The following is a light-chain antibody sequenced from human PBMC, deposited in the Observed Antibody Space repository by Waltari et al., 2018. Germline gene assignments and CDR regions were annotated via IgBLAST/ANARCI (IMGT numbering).Light chain of an antibody. CDR3: QQYYSSPWT. V-gene: IGKV4-1*01. J-gene: IGKJ1*01. Sequence: DIVMTQSPDSLAVSLGERATINCKSSQSVLYCSNNNNYLAWYQQKTGQPPKLLIYWASTRESGVPDRFSGSGSGTDFTLTISSLQAEDVAVYYCQQYYSSPWTFGQGTKVEIK. CDR2: WAS. CDR1: QSVLYCSNNNNY.